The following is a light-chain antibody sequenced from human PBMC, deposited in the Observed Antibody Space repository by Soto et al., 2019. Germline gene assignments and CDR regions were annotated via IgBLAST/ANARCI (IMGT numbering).Light chain of an antibody. CDR3: VAWDDSLSGVV. CDR2: RNN. J-gene: IGLJ2*01. CDR1: SSNIGSNY. V-gene: IGLV1-47*01. Sequence: QPVLTQPPSASGTPGQRVTISCSGSSSNIGSNYVYWYQQLPGTAPKLLIYRNNQRPSGVPDRFSSSKSGTSASLAISGLRSEDEADYYCVAWDDSLSGVVFGGGTKLTVL.